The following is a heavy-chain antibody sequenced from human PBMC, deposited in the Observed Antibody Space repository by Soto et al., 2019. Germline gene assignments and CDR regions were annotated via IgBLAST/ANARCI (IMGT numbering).Heavy chain of an antibody. CDR1: GFTFSNYN. V-gene: IGHV3-48*02. CDR3: ARDGGGGLLGVAGMDV. J-gene: IGHJ6*02. CDR2: ISRSRSSSAA. D-gene: IGHD3-3*01. Sequence: GGSLRLSCAASGFTFSNYNMNWVRQAPGKGLEWLSYISRSRSSSAAYYADSVQGRFTISRDNAKNSLYLQMNSLRDEDTAVYYCARDGGGGLLGVAGMDVWGQGTTVTVSS.